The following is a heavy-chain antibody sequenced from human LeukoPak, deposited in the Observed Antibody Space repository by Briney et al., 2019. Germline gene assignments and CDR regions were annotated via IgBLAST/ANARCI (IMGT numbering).Heavy chain of an antibody. CDR3: ARAFWGHTYYYYGMDV. Sequence: GRSLRLSCAASGFTFSSYTMHWVRQAPGKGLEWVALISSDASNQYYADSVKGRFTISRDNAKNTLFLQMVSLRAEDAAVYYCARAFWGHTYYYYGMDVWGQGTTVTVSS. J-gene: IGHJ6*02. V-gene: IGHV3-30-3*01. CDR1: GFTFSSYT. CDR2: ISSDASNQ. D-gene: IGHD7-27*01.